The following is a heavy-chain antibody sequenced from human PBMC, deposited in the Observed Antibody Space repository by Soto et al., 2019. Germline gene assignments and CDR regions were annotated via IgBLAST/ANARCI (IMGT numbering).Heavy chain of an antibody. CDR1: GGSFSGYY. V-gene: IGHV4-34*01. CDR2: INHSGST. Sequence: ASETLSLTCAVYGGSFSGYYWSWIRQPPGKGLEWIGEINHSGSTNYNPSLKSRVTISVDTSKNQFSLKLSSVTAADTAVYYCARLLVAAHRRDCSSTSCYKKYYYYYGMDVWGQGTTVTVSS. J-gene: IGHJ6*02. D-gene: IGHD2-2*01. CDR3: ARLLVAAHRRDCSSTSCYKKYYYYYGMDV.